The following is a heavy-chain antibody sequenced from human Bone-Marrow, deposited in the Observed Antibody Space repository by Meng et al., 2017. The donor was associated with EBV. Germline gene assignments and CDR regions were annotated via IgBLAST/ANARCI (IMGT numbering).Heavy chain of an antibody. CDR1: GGSFSGYY. J-gene: IGHJ4*02. D-gene: IGHD1-26*01. CDR2: INHSGST. V-gene: IGHV4-34*01. Sequence: QVPLQLWGAGLLKPSATLSLTCAVDGGSFSGYYWSWIRQPPGKGLEWIGEINHSGSTNYNPSLKSRVTISVDTSKNQFSLKLSSVTAADTAVYYCARARVGATRGTYFDYWGQGTLVTVSS. CDR3: ARARVGATRGTYFDY.